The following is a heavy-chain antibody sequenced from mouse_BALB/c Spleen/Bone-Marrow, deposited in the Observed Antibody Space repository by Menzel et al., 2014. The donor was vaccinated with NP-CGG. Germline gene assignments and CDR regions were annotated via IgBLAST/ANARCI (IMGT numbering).Heavy chain of an antibody. CDR3: ARSDGYRAMDY. Sequence: VQLQQSGLELVKPGASVKISCKASGYAFSYSWMNLVKQRPGQGLEWIGRIYPGDGDTYYNGKFKGRATLTADKSSSTAYMQLSSLTSVDSAVYFCARSDGYRAMDYWGQGSSVTVSS. D-gene: IGHD2-3*01. CDR2: IYPGDGDT. CDR1: GYAFSYSW. V-gene: IGHV1-82*01. J-gene: IGHJ4*01.